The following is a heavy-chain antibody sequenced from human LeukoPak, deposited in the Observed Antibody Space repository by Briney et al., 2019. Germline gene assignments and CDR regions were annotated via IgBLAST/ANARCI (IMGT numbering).Heavy chain of an antibody. CDR2: IKQDGSEK. D-gene: IGHD1-26*01. CDR1: GFTFSSYW. J-gene: IGHJ6*03. V-gene: IGHV3-7*01. Sequence: GGSLRLSCAASGFTFSSYWMGWVRQAPGKGLEWVANIKQDGSEKYYVDSVKGRFTISRDNAKNSLYLQMDSLGPEDTAVYYCARDPYSGNYGTYYYYYMDVWGKGTTVTISS. CDR3: ARDPYSGNYGTYYYYYMDV.